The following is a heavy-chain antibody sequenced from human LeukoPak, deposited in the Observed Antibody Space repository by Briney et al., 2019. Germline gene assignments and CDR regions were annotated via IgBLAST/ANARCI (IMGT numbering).Heavy chain of an antibody. V-gene: IGHV4-61*02. Sequence: SETLSLTCTVSGGSISSGGYYWSWIRQPAGKGLEYIGRIYSTGSTNYNPSLRSRVTISVDTSKNHFSLKLSSVTAADTAVYYCARDQTYSGSGIYTYFDYWGQGTLVTVSS. J-gene: IGHJ4*02. CDR2: IYSTGST. CDR3: ARDQTYSGSGIYTYFDY. D-gene: IGHD3-10*01. CDR1: GGSISSGGYY.